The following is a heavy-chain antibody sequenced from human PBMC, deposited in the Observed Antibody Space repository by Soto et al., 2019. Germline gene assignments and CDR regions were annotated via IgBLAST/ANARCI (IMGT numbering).Heavy chain of an antibody. CDR2: ISYDGSDQ. V-gene: IGHV3-30*18. Sequence: QVQLVESGGGVVQPGSSLRLSCAVSGFTFRNYGMHWVRQAPGKGLEWVALISYDGSDQYYGESVKGRFTISRDSSKNTLYLDVISLRLEDTAVYYCAKVGSYGYGSNSDVEYWGQGTMVTVSS. D-gene: IGHD5-18*01. J-gene: IGHJ4*02. CDR1: GFTFRNYG. CDR3: AKVGSYGYGSNSDVEY.